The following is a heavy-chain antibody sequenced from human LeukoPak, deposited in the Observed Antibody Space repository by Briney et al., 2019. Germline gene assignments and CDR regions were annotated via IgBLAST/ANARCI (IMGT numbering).Heavy chain of an antibody. Sequence: GGSLRLSCAASGFTFSSYGMHWVRQAPGKGLEWVAVIWYDGSNKYYADSVKGRFTISRDNSKNTLYLQMNSLRAEDTAVYYCAKGGDSAPNWGQGTLVTVSS. CDR2: IWYDGSNK. CDR1: GFTFSSYG. V-gene: IGHV3-33*06. J-gene: IGHJ4*02. D-gene: IGHD3-10*01. CDR3: AKGGDSAPN.